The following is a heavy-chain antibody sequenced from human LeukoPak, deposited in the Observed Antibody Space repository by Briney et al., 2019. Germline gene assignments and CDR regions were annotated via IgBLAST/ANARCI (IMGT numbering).Heavy chain of an antibody. CDR3: AKAGGHSYGHPDY. D-gene: IGHD5-18*01. V-gene: IGHV3-7*03. Sequence: GESLRLSCAASGFTFTTYWMSWVRQAPGKGLEWVANIKQDGTEKYYVDSVKGRFTISRDNSKNTLYLQMNSLRAEDTAVYYCAKAGGHSYGHPDYWGQGTLVTVSS. J-gene: IGHJ4*02. CDR2: IKQDGTEK. CDR1: GFTFTTYW.